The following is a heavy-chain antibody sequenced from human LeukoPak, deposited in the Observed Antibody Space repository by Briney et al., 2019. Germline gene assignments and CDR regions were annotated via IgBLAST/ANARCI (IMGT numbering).Heavy chain of an antibody. CDR3: TRGVNSQGTAMVLFDS. CDR1: GYTFTNHD. V-gene: IGHV1-8*01. CDR2: MNPKSGNT. J-gene: IGHJ4*02. Sequence: ASVKVSCTASGYTFTNHDINWVRQASGQGLEWMGWMNPKSGNTGYLQKFQGRVTMTRDTSMSTAFMELNSLTSEDTAVYYCTRGVNSQGTAMVLFDSWGQGSLVTVSA. D-gene: IGHD5-18*01.